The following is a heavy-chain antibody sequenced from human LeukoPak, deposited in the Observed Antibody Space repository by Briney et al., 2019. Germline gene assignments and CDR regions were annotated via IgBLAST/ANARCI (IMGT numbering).Heavy chain of an antibody. CDR2: INTDGSSI. J-gene: IGHJ4*02. CDR3: AKDLHSRASCY. D-gene: IGHD3-22*01. V-gene: IGHV3-74*01. Sequence: PGGSLRLSCAASGFTFTSYWMHWVRQAPGKGLVWVSRINTDGSSINYADSVKGRFTISRDNSKNMLFLQMNSLRTEDTALYYCAKDLHSRASCYWGQGALVTVS. CDR1: GFTFTSYW.